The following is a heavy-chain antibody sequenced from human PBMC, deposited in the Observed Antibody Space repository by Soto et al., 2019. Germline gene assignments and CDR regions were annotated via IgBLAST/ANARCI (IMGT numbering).Heavy chain of an antibody. V-gene: IGHV4-31*03. J-gene: IGHJ6*02. CDR1: GGSISSGGYY. CDR2: IYYSGST. CDR3: ARRSAAPTPNYYGMDV. D-gene: IGHD6-13*01. Sequence: QVQLQESGPGLVKPSQTLSLTCTVSGGSISSGGYYWSWIRQHPGKGLEWIGYIYYSGSTYYNPSLKGRVTIAXXTXTXXFSLKLSSVTAADTAVYYCARRSAAPTPNYYGMDVWGQGTTVTVSS.